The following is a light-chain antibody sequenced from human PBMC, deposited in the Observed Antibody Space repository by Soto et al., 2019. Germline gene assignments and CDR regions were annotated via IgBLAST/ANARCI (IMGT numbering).Light chain of an antibody. CDR2: AAS. CDR1: QPVSSH. V-gene: IGKV3-15*01. J-gene: IGKJ2*01. CDR3: QQYNRWPFP. Sequence: EIVMTQSPATLSVSPGEGATLSCRANQPVSSHLAWYQHKPGQAPRLLIHAASTRAPGDPVRFSGSGSGTAITLTISSLQSEDFAVYYCQQYNRWPFPFGQGTKLEIK.